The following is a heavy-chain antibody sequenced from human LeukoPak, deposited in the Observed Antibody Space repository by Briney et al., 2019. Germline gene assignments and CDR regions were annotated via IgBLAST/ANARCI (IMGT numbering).Heavy chain of an antibody. CDR3: ASHRWGGYYRDY. Sequence: PSQTLSLTCTVSGGSISSGSYYWSWIRQPAGKGLEWIGRIYTSGSTNYNPSLKSRVTISVDTSKNQFSLKLSSVTAADTAVYYCASHRWGGYYRDYWGQGTLVTVSS. CDR1: GGSISSGSYY. CDR2: IYTSGST. J-gene: IGHJ4*02. D-gene: IGHD3-3*01. V-gene: IGHV4-61*02.